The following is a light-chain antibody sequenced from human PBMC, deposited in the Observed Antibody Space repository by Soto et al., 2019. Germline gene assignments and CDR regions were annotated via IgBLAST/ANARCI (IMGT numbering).Light chain of an antibody. V-gene: IGKV3-11*01. J-gene: IGKJ4*01. CDR1: PSXSNN. CDR3: QQRSKGPLT. Sequence: EIVMPHCPGTLSVTPGERSTLSCRASPSXSNNLTWYQQKPGQPPRFLXDGSSTRATGGPGRFSGSGSGTDFTLTISSLEPDDFAVYYCQQRSKGPLTFGGGTKVDIK. CDR2: GSS.